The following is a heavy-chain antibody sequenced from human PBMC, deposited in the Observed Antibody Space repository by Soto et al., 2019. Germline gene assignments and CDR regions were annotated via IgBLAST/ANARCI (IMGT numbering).Heavy chain of an antibody. J-gene: IGHJ4*02. D-gene: IGHD3-16*01. CDR2: ISGGGTGT. Sequence: PGGSLRLSCAVSGFSFNNYAMNWVRQAPGKGLEWVSSISGGGTGTYSADAVKGRFTISSDKSRNTVYLQMSSLRAEDTAVYYCAKGHYYDDVGNWVANQAFDSWGQGSLVTVSS. V-gene: IGHV3-23*01. CDR1: GFSFNNYA. CDR3: AKGHYYDDVGNWVANQAFDS.